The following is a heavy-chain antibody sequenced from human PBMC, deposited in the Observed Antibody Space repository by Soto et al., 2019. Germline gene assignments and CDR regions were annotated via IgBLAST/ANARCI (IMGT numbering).Heavy chain of an antibody. D-gene: IGHD2-15*01. CDR2: ISGSGRIT. CDR1: GFSFSSYA. Sequence: VQLQESGGGLAQPGESMRFSCVASGFSFSSYAITWVRQSPGKGFEWVSTISGSGRITDYADSVKGRFTTSKDTSTNTLFLHMSSLTADDTAVYYCVKERIELWLIDYWGQGTLVTVSS. V-gene: IGHV3-23*01. CDR3: VKERIELWLIDY. J-gene: IGHJ4*02.